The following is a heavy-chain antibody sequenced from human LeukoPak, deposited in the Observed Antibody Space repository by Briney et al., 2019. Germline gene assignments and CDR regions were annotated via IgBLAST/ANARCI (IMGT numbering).Heavy chain of an antibody. CDR2: IYTSGST. CDR1: GGSISSGSYY. J-gene: IGHJ4*02. D-gene: IGHD3-10*01. CDR3: ARRRPMVRGVLFDY. V-gene: IGHV4-61*02. Sequence: PSETLSLTCTVSGGSISSGSYYWSWIRQPAGKGLEWIGRIYTSGSTNYNPSLKSRVTISVDTSKNQFSLKLSSVTAADTAVYYCARRRPMVRGVLFDYWGQGTLVTVSS.